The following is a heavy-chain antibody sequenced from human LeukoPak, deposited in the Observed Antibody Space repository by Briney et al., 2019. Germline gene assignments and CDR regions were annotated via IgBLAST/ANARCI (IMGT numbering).Heavy chain of an antibody. CDR3: AKDWATYYYDSSGYFPLDY. J-gene: IGHJ4*02. D-gene: IGHD3-22*01. V-gene: IGHV3-30*18. CDR2: ISYDGSNK. Sequence: GGSLRLSCAASGFTFSSYGMHWVRQAPGKGLEWVAVISYDGSNKYYADSVKGRFTISRDNSKNTLYLQMNSLRAEDTAVYYCAKDWATYYYDSSGYFPLDYWGQGTLVTVSS. CDR1: GFTFSSYG.